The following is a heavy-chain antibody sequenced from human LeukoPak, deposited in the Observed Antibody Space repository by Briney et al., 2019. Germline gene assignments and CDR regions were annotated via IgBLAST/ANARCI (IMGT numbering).Heavy chain of an antibody. CDR3: ARSGWPEYYFDY. J-gene: IGHJ4*02. CDR1: GGSISSSSYY. D-gene: IGHD6-19*01. Sequence: PSETLSLTCTVSGGSISSSSYYWGWIRQPPGKGLEWIGSIYYSGSTYYNPSLKSRVTISVDTSKNQFSLKLSSVTAADTAVYYCARSGWPEYYFDYWGQGTLVTVSS. CDR2: IYYSGST. V-gene: IGHV4-39*01.